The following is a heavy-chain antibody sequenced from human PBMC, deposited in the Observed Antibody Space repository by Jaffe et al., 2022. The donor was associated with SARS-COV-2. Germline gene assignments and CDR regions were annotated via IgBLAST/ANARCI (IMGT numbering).Heavy chain of an antibody. V-gene: IGHV4-39*01. CDR2: IYYSGNT. CDR1: GGSISSSDYY. CDR3: ATHGSGSY. Sequence: QLQLQESGPGLVKPSETLSLTCAVSGGSISSSDYYWGWIRQPPGKGLEWIGSIYYSGNTYYNPSLKSRVTISVDTSKNQFSLKLSSVTAADTAMYYCATHGSGSYWGQGTLVTVSS. D-gene: IGHD3-10*01. J-gene: IGHJ4*02.